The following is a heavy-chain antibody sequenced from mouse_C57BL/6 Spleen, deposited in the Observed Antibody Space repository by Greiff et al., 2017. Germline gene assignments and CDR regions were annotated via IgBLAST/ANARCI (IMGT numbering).Heavy chain of an antibody. V-gene: IGHV5-17*01. CDR3: ARDGYGSGFAY. CDR2: ISSGSSTI. J-gene: IGHJ3*01. CDR1: GFTFSDYG. D-gene: IGHD1-1*01. Sequence: EVKLQESGGGLVKPGGSLKLSCAASGFTFSDYGMHWVRQAPEKGLEWVAYISSGSSTIYYADTVKGRFTISRDNAKNTLFLQMTSLRSEDTAMYYCARDGYGSGFAYWGQGTLVTVSA.